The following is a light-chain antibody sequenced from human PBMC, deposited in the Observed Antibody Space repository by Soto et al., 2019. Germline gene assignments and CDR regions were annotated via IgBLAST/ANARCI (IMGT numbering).Light chain of an antibody. CDR2: DVS. Sequence: ALTQPASVSGSPGQSITISCTGTSSDVGGYNYVSWYQQHPGKVPRLMIYDVSNRPSGVSNRFSGSKSGNTASLTISGLQAEDEADYYCSSYTSSNTPIFGGGTKLTVL. V-gene: IGLV2-14*03. CDR3: SSYTSSNTPI. J-gene: IGLJ2*01. CDR1: SSDVGGYNY.